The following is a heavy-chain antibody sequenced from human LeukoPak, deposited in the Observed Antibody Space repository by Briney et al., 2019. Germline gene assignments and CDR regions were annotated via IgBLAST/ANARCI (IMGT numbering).Heavy chain of an antibody. CDR1: GGSISSYY. D-gene: IGHD6-13*01. CDR3: ARGVYIAAAQYAY. V-gene: IGHV4-59*01. J-gene: IGHJ4*02. CDR2: IYYSGTT. Sequence: SETLSLTCTVSGGSISSYYWSWIRQPPRKGPEWIGYIYYSGTTNYNPSLKSRVTISVDTSKNQFSLKLSSVTAADTAVYYCARGVYIAAAQYAYWGQGTLVTVSS.